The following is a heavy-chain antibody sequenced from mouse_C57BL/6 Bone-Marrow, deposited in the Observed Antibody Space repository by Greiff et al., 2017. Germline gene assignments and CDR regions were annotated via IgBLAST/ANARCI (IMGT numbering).Heavy chain of an antibody. CDR2: IDPENGDT. Sequence: VQLQQSGAELVRPGASVKLSCIASGFNIKDDYMHWVKQRPEQGLEWIGWIDPENGDTEYASKFQGKATITADTSSNTAYLQLSSLTSEDTAVYYCTTTVVATDYYAMDYWGQGTSGTVSS. J-gene: IGHJ4*01. CDR3: TTTVVATDYYAMDY. V-gene: IGHV14-4*01. CDR1: GFNIKDDY. D-gene: IGHD1-1*01.